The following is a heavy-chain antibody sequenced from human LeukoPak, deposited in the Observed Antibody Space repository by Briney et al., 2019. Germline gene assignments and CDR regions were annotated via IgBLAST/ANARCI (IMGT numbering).Heavy chain of an antibody. CDR1: GGSFSGYY. Sequence: SETLSLTCAVYGGSFSGYYWSWIRQPPGKGLEWIGEMNHSGTTNYNPSLKSRVTISVDTSQNQFSLKLSSVTAADTAVYYCARSMRTMIVVVMRGNWFDPWGQGTLVTVSS. J-gene: IGHJ5*02. CDR2: MNHSGTT. D-gene: IGHD3-22*01. V-gene: IGHV4-34*01. CDR3: ARSMRTMIVVVMRGNWFDP.